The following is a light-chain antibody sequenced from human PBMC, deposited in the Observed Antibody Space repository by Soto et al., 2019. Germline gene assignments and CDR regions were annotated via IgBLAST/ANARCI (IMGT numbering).Light chain of an antibody. V-gene: IGKV1-39*01. J-gene: IGKJ3*01. Sequence: DIQMTQSPSSLSASVGDRVTITCRASQSIAIYLNWYQQKPGKAPKLLIYAASSLQSGVPSRFSGGGSGTDFTLTISSLQPDDLATPDRQQSSSTPITFGPGTKVDIK. CDR3: QQSSSTPIT. CDR1: QSIAIY. CDR2: AAS.